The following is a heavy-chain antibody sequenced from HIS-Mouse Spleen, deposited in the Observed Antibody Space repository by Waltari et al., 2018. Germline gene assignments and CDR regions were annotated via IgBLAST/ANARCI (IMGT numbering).Heavy chain of an antibody. CDR1: GGSISSSSYY. CDR2: IYYSGIT. CDR3: ARKIPYSSSWYDWYFDL. J-gene: IGHJ2*01. V-gene: IGHV4-39*07. D-gene: IGHD6-13*01. Sequence: QLQLQESGPGLVKPSETLSLTCTVSGGSISSSSYYWGWISQPPGKGLEWIGSIYYSGITSYNPSLKSRVTISVDTSKNQFSLKLISVTAADTAVYYCARKIPYSSSWYDWYFDLWGRGTLVTVSS.